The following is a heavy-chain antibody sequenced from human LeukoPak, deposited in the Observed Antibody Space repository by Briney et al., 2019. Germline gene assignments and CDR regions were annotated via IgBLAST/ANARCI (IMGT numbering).Heavy chain of an antibody. CDR1: GYTFTSYD. CDR3: ARRGRNGFVVVPAATYYYYYMDV. D-gene: IGHD2-2*01. Sequence: GASVKVSCKASGYTFTSYDINWVRQAPGQGLELMGWMNPNNGNTGYAQKFQGRVTITRNTSISTAYMELSSLRSEDTAVYYCARRGRNGFVVVPAATYYYYYMDVWGKGTTVTVSS. CDR2: MNPNNGNT. V-gene: IGHV1-8*03. J-gene: IGHJ6*03.